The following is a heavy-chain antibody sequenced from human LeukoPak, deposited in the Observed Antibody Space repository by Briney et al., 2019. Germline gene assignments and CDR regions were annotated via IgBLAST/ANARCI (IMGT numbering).Heavy chain of an antibody. V-gene: IGHV4-59*01. J-gene: IGHJ5*02. CDR2: IYYSGST. D-gene: IGHD1-1*01. Sequence: SETLSLTCTVSGGSISSDYWSWIRQPPGKGLEWIGYIYYSGSTNYNPSLKSRVTISVDTSKNQFSLKLSSVTAADTAVYYCARGGFWNDGWFDPWGQGTLVTVSS. CDR3: ARGGFWNDGWFDP. CDR1: GGSISSDY.